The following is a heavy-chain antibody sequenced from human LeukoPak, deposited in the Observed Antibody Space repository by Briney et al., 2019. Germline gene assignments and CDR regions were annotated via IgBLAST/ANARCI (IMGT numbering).Heavy chain of an antibody. CDR2: IYYSGST. V-gene: IGHV4-59*01. CDR3: AGEHRGGYRFDY. Sequence: SETLSLTCTVSDGSINTYDWSWIRQPPGKGLEWIGYIYYSGSTIYNPSLKSRVTISLDTSRNQFSLKLNSATAADTAVYYCAGEHRGGYRFDYWGHGTLVTVSS. J-gene: IGHJ4*01. CDR1: DGSINTYD. D-gene: IGHD3-22*01.